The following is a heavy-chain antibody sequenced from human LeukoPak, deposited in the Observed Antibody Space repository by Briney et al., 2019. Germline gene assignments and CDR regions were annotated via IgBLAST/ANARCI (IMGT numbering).Heavy chain of an antibody. CDR3: ARTYYYDSSGYSPDY. Sequence: GGSLRLSCAASGFTFSSYEMNWFRQAPGKGLEWVSYISSSGSTIYYADSVKGRFTISRDNAKNSLYLQMNSLRAEDTAVYYCARTYYYDSSGYSPDYWGQGTLVTVSS. D-gene: IGHD3-22*01. V-gene: IGHV3-48*03. CDR2: ISSSGSTI. J-gene: IGHJ4*02. CDR1: GFTFSSYE.